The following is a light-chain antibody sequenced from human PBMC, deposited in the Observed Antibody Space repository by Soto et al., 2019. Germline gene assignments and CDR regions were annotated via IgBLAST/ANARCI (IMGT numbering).Light chain of an antibody. V-gene: IGKV3-15*01. Sequence: IGMTQSPATLSVSQEERATLSCRASQSVSSNLAWYQQNPGQAPRLLIYGASTRATGIPARFSGSGSGTEFTLTISSLQSEDFAVYYCQQYVSPPWAFGQGTKVDIK. CDR2: GAS. CDR1: QSVSSN. J-gene: IGKJ1*01. CDR3: QQYVSPPWA.